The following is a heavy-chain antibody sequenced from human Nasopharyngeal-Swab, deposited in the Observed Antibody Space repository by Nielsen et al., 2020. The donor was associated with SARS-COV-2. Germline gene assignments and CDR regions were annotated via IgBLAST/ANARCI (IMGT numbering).Heavy chain of an antibody. J-gene: IGHJ3*02. Sequence: GESLKISCAASGFTFSDYYMAWIRQAPGKGLEWVSYISTSGSSTDSADSVKGRFTISRDNAKNSLYLQMNSLRAEDTAVYYCAREVPYSGHDDAFDIWGQGTMVTVSA. V-gene: IGHV3-11*04. CDR3: AREVPYSGHDDAFDI. CDR1: GFTFSDYY. CDR2: ISTSGSST. D-gene: IGHD5-12*01.